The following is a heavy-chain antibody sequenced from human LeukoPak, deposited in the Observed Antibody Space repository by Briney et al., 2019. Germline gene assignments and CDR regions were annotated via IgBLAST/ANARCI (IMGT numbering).Heavy chain of an antibody. CDR1: GFTFSSYS. J-gene: IGHJ6*03. D-gene: IGHD3-10*01. V-gene: IGHV3-21*04. Sequence: PGGSLRLSCAASGFTFSSYSMNWVRQAPGKGLEWVSSISSSSSYIYYADSVKGRFTISRDNAKNSLYLQMNSLRAEDTAVYYCARGPRITLVRGGQWYHYMDVWGKGTTVTISS. CDR3: ARGPRITLVRGGQWYHYMDV. CDR2: ISSSSSYI.